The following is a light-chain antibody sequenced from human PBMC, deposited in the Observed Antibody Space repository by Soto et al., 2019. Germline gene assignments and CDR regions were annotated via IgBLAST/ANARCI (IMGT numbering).Light chain of an antibody. J-gene: IGKJ4*01. CDR3: QHYNNYLLT. Sequence: EIVLTQSPGTLSLSPGDEATLSCKASQAVTSKFLAWYQQKPGQPPRLLILGASTRATGIADRFSGSGSGTDFTLTISRLEPEDFATYYCQHYNNYLLTFGGGTKVEIK. CDR2: GAS. V-gene: IGKV3-20*01. CDR1: QAVTSKF.